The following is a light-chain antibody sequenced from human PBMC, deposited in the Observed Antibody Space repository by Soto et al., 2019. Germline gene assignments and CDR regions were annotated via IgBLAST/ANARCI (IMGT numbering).Light chain of an antibody. V-gene: IGKV3-20*01. Sequence: ETVLTQSPGTLSLSPGERATLSCRASQSVSTSNLAWYQQRPGQAPRLLIYGTSSRATGIPDRFSGSGSGTYFPLTISRLEPEDFAVYYCQQFDSSLWTFGQGTKVEIK. CDR2: GTS. J-gene: IGKJ1*01. CDR3: QQFDSSLWT. CDR1: QSVSTSN.